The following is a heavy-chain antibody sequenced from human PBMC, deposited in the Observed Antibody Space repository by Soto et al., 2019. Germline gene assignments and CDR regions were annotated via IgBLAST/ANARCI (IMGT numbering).Heavy chain of an antibody. CDR2: ITVGTGNT. CDR3: AAGDSSGYYGG. D-gene: IGHD3-22*01. J-gene: IGHJ4*02. CDR1: GFIFTSSS. V-gene: IGHV1-58*01. Sequence: RASVKVSCKASGFIFTSSSVQWVRQARGQRLEWIGWITVGTGNTNYAQKLQERVTITRDMSTSTAYMELSNLRSEDTAVYYCAAGDSSGYYGGWGQGTQVTVSS.